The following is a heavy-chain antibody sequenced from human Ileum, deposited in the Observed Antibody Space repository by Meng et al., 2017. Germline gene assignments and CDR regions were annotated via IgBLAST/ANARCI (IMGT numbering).Heavy chain of an antibody. V-gene: IGHV3-66*04. Sequence: VLLVELGGGQVQSAGSLRLSCAASELTVSNNYMRWVRQAPGKGLERVSLIYSGGNTKYADSVKGRFTISRDNSKNTLYLQMNSLRAEDTAVYYCAGHTELDCWGQGALVTVSS. CDR1: ELTVSNNY. CDR3: AGHTELDC. CDR2: IYSGGNT. J-gene: IGHJ4*02.